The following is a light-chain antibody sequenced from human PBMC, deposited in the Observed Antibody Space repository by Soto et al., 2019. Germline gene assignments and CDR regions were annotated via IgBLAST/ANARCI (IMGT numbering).Light chain of an antibody. Sequence: QSVLTQPASVSGSPGQSITISCTGTSSDIGDANYVSWYQQHPGKAPKLVISDVSNRPSGVSNRFSGSKSANTASLTISGLQAEDEADYYCSSFRSSSTSYVFGTGTKVTVL. J-gene: IGLJ1*01. CDR2: DVS. CDR3: SSFRSSSTSYV. V-gene: IGLV2-14*03. CDR1: SSDIGDANY.